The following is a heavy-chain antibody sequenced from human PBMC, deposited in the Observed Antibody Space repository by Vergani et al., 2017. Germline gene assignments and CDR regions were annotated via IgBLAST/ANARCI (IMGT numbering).Heavy chain of an antibody. CDR1: DSSIMTNPY. CDR2: IHHSGDT. Sequence: QVQLQESGPGLVKPSETLTLTCDVSDSSIMTNPYWGWFRQSPGKGLEWLGCIHHSGDTHYNSSLKSRVSISIVSSSKFSLSLTSVTAADTAIYDCARHRGSGGFFPSSYFYGMDVGGHGTTVTVST. D-gene: IGHD3-10*01. CDR3: ARHRGSGGFFPSSYFYGMDV. V-gene: IGHV4-38-2*01. J-gene: IGHJ6*01.